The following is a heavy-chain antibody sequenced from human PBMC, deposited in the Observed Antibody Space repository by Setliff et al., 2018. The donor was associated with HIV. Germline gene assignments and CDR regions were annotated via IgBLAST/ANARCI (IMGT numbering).Heavy chain of an antibody. D-gene: IGHD2-2*01. J-gene: IGHJ3*02. CDR3: AREFCGSPRCYDAFDI. V-gene: IGHV4-39*07. Sequence: SGPTLVNPTQTLTLTCTFSGFSLSTSGMYVSWIRQPPGKGLEWIGETHHSGSTNYNPSLKSRVTISVDTSKNQFSLELSSVTAADTAVYYCAREFCGSPRCYDAFDIWGQGTMVTVSS. CDR2: THHSGST. CDR1: GFSLSTSGMY.